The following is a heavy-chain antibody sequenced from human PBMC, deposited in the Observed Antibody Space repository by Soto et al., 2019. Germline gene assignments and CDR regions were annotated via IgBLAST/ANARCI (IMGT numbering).Heavy chain of an antibody. J-gene: IGHJ3*02. Sequence: GGSLRLSCAASGITFSSNSMSWVRQAPGKGLEWVSSISSSSSYIYYADSVKGRFTISRDNAKNSLYLQMNSLRAEDTAVYFCARVLYSGGVTHDAFDIWGQGTMVTVSS. D-gene: IGHD3-3*01. CDR2: ISSSSSYI. CDR3: ARVLYSGGVTHDAFDI. CDR1: GITFSSNS. V-gene: IGHV3-21*01.